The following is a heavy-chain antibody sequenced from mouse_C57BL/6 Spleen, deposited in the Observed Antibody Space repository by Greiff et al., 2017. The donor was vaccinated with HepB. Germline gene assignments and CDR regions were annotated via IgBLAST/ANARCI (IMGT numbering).Heavy chain of an antibody. CDR1: GYTFTSYW. Sequence: VQLQQPGAELVRPGSSVKLSCKASGYTFTSYWMHWVKQRPIQGLEWIGNIDPSDSETHYNQKFKDKATLTVDKSSSTAYMQLSSLTSEDSAVYYCARDSSGYKDYFDYWGQGTTLTVSS. D-gene: IGHD3-2*02. V-gene: IGHV1-52*01. CDR2: IDPSDSET. J-gene: IGHJ2*01. CDR3: ARDSSGYKDYFDY.